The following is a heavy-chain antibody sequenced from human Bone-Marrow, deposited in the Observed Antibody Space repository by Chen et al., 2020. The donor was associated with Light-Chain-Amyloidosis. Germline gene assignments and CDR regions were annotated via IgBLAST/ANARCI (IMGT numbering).Heavy chain of an antibody. V-gene: IGHV3-7*03. CDR3: AKDYWGSADY. J-gene: IGHJ4*02. CDR1: GFAFNYAW. Sequence: EVQLVESGGGLVQPGGSLRLSCVASGFAFNYAWMSWVRQSPGQGLEWVANINLNGSAKYYVDSMKDRFTISRDNAKNSVYLQMNSLRAEDTAVYYCAKDYWGSADYWGQGTLVTVSS. D-gene: IGHD7-27*01. CDR2: INLNGSAK.